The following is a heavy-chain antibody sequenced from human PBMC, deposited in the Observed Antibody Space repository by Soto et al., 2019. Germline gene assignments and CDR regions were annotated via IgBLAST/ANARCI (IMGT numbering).Heavy chain of an antibody. J-gene: IGHJ4*02. D-gene: IGHD6-19*01. CDR2: IQDDGGDE. V-gene: IGHV3-7*05. Sequence: EVQLVESGGGLVQPGGSLRLFCAASGFTFSPYWMSWVRQAPGKGLEWVAIIQDDGGDEHYLEAVRGRFTISIDNAKKSLYLAMDSLRVEDTAVYYCAGGSGWISDSWGQGTLVTVSS. CDR3: AGGSGWISDS. CDR1: GFTFSPYW.